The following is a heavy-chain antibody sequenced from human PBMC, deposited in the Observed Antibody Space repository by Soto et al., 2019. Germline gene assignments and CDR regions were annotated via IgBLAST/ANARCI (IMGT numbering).Heavy chain of an antibody. V-gene: IGHV4-34*01. Sequence: SETLSLTCAVYGGSFSGYYWSWIRQPPGKGLEWIGEINHSGSTNYNPSLKSRVTISVDTSKNQFSLKLSSVTAADTAVYYCARARFYSYGSYDYWGQGTLVTVSS. CDR2: INHSGST. J-gene: IGHJ4*02. CDR1: GGSFSGYY. CDR3: ARARFYSYGSYDY. D-gene: IGHD5-18*01.